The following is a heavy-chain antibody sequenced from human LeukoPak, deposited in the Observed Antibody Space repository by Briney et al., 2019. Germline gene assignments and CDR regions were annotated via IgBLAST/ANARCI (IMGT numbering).Heavy chain of an antibody. J-gene: IGHJ3*02. CDR1: GGSISSGDYY. CDR3: ARELGRYDAFDI. V-gene: IGHV4-30-4*08. Sequence: PSETLSLTCTVSGGSISSGDYYWSWIRQPPGKGLEWIGYIYYSGSTYYNPSLKSRVTIPVDTSKNQFSLKLSSVTAADTAVYYCARELGRYDAFDIWGQGTMVTVSS. D-gene: IGHD7-27*01. CDR2: IYYSGST.